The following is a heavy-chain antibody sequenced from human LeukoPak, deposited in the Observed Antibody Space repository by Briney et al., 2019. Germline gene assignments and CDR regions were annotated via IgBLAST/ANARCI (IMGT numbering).Heavy chain of an antibody. D-gene: IGHD3-10*01. J-gene: IGHJ4*02. V-gene: IGHV3-33*01. CDR1: GFTFSSFG. Sequence: GGSLRLSCAASGFTFSSFGMHWVRQAPGKGLEWVAVIYFDGSNKYYADSVKGRFTISRDNSKNRLYLEMNSLRAEDTAVYYCARVPHAMVRGVIITEFYFDYWGQGTLVTVSS. CDR2: IYFDGSNK. CDR3: ARVPHAMVRGVIITEFYFDY.